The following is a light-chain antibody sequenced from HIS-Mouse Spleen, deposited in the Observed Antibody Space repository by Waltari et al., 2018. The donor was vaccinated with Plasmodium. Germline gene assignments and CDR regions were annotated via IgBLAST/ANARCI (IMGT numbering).Light chain of an antibody. V-gene: IGLV2-23*01. Sequence: QSALTQPASVSGSPGQSITISCPGTSSDVGRYNLVSWYQQHPGKAPKLMIYEGSKRPSGVSNRFSGSKSGNTASLTISGLQAEDEADYYCCSHAGSSTWVFGGGTKLTVL. CDR3: CSHAGSSTWV. J-gene: IGLJ3*02. CDR2: EGS. CDR1: SSDVGRYNL.